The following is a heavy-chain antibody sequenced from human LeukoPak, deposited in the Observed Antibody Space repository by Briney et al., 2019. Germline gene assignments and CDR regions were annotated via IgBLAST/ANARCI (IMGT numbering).Heavy chain of an antibody. J-gene: IGHJ4*02. V-gene: IGHV1-2*06. CDR1: GYTFTGYY. D-gene: IGHD1-26*01. Sequence: ASVKVSCKASGYTFTGYYMHWVRQAPGQGLEWMGRINPNSGGTNYAQKFQGRVTMTRDTSISTAYMELSRLRSDDTAVYYCARGYSGSYPFDYWGQGTLVTVSS. CDR3: ARGYSGSYPFDY. CDR2: INPNSGGT.